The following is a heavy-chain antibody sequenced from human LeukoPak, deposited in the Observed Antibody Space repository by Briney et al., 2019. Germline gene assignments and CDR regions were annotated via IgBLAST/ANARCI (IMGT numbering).Heavy chain of an antibody. Sequence: PSETLSLTCTVSGGSISSSSYYWGWIRQPPGKGLEWIGSIYYSGSTYYNPSLKSRVTISVDTSKNQFSLKLSSVTAADTAVYYCARTIESGYSYGYYHYYYMDVWGKGTTVTIS. CDR3: ARTIESGYSYGYYHYYYMDV. CDR2: IYYSGST. J-gene: IGHJ6*03. CDR1: GGSISSSSYY. D-gene: IGHD5-18*01. V-gene: IGHV4-39*07.